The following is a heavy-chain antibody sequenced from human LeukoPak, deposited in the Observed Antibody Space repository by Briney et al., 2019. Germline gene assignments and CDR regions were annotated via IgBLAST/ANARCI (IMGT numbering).Heavy chain of an antibody. CDR3: AKDILNYYDSGTRMDV. V-gene: IGHV3-30-3*01. D-gene: IGHD3-10*01. Sequence: GGSLRLSCAASGFTFSSYAMHWVRQAPGKGLEWVAVISYDGSNKYYADSVKGRFTISRDNSKNTLNLQMNSLRVEDTAVYYCAKDILNYYDSGTRMDVWGKGTTVTVSS. CDR1: GFTFSSYA. J-gene: IGHJ6*03. CDR2: ISYDGSNK.